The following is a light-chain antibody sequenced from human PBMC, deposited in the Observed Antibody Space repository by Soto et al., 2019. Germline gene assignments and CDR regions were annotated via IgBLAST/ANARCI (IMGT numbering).Light chain of an antibody. CDR2: GAS. CDR3: QQRSNWVT. CDR1: QTVSSAR. Sequence: EIVLTQSPGTLSLSPGERATLSCRASQTVSSARLAWFQQKPGQAPRLLIYGASSRAPGIPDRFSGSGSGTDFTLTISSLEPEDFAVYYCQQRSNWVTFGQGTRLEIK. J-gene: IGKJ5*01. V-gene: IGKV3D-20*02.